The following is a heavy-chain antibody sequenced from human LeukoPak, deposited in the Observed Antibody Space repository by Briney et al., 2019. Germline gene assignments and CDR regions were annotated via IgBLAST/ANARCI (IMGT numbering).Heavy chain of an antibody. V-gene: IGHV3-48*04. CDR1: GFTFSSYS. CDR3: ARDLGVGGGWFDP. D-gene: IGHD2-15*01. CDR2: ISSSSSTI. Sequence: PGGSLRLSCAASGFTFSSYSMNWVRQAPGKGLEWVSYISSSSSTIYHADSVKGRFTISRDNAKNSLYLQMNSLRAEDTAVYYCARDLGVGGGWFDPWGQGTLVTVSS. J-gene: IGHJ5*02.